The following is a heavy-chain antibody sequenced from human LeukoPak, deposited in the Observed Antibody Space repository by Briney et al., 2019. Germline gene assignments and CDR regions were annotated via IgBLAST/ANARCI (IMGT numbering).Heavy chain of an antibody. V-gene: IGHV1-2*02. CDR3: ARDEGGYSYTFDY. D-gene: IGHD5-18*01. CDR1: GFTFTGYY. Sequence: ASVKVSCKASGFTFTGYYMHWVRQAPGQGLEWMGWINPNSGGTNYAQKFQGRVTMTRDTSISTAYMELSRLRSDDTAVYYCARDEGGYSYTFDYWGQGTLVTVSS. J-gene: IGHJ4*02. CDR2: INPNSGGT.